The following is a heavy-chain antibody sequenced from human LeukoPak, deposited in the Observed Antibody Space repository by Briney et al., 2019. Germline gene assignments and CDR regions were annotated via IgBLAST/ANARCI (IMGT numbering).Heavy chain of an antibody. CDR3: ASSLGVYYYYGMDV. CDR2: IYYSGST. D-gene: IGHD3-10*01. CDR1: GGSISSSNYF. J-gene: IGHJ6*02. Sequence: PSETLSLTCTVSGGSISSSNYFWGWIRQPPGKGLEWIGSIYYSGSTYYNPSLKSRVTISVDTSKNQFSLNLNSVTAADTAVYYCASSLGVYYYYGMDVWGQGTTVTVSS. V-gene: IGHV4-39*01.